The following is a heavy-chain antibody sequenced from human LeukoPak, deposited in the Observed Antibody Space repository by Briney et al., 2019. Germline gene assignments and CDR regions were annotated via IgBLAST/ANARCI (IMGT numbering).Heavy chain of an antibody. CDR1: GFTFSSYA. CDR2: ISGSGGST. CDR3: APRTGYSSSWVDY. D-gene: IGHD6-13*01. Sequence: PGGSLRLSCAASGFTFSSYAMSWVRQAPGQGLEWVSGISGSGGSTSYADSVKGRFTISRDNSKNTLYLQMNSLTAEDTAVYYCAPRTGYSSSWVDYWGQGTLVTVSS. J-gene: IGHJ4*02. V-gene: IGHV3-23*01.